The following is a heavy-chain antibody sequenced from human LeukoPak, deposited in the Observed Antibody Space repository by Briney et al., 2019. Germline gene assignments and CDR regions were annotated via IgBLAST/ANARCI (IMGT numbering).Heavy chain of an antibody. CDR2: ITIDLTII. CDR3: VRDKDWAFDY. Sequence: PGGSLRLSCAASGFTLSSYSMNWVRQAPGKGLEWISHITIDLTIIDYADSVKGRFTISRDKAKNSLYLQMNSLRAEDTAVYYCVRDKDWAFDYWGQGTLITVPS. J-gene: IGHJ4*02. V-gene: IGHV3-48*01. D-gene: IGHD3-9*01. CDR1: GFTLSSYS.